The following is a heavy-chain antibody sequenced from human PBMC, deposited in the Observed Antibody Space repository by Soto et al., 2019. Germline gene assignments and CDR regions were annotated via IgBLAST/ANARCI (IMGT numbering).Heavy chain of an antibody. CDR2: ISYDGSNK. CDR1: GFTFSSYA. Sequence: QVQLVESGGGVVQPGRSLRLSCAASGFTFSSYAMHWVRQAPGKGLEWVAVISYDGSNKYYADSVKGRFTISRDNSKNPLCRQMTSLRAEHTAVYYCARDGPTSPVVVVAAATQTVTGNDYWGQGTLVTVSS. D-gene: IGHD2-15*01. V-gene: IGHV3-30-3*01. J-gene: IGHJ4*02. CDR3: ARDGPTSPVVVVAAATQTVTGNDY.